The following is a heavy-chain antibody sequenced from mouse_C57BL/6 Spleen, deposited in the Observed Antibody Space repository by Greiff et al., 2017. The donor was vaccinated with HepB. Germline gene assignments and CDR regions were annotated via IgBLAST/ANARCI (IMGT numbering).Heavy chain of an antibody. D-gene: IGHD3-2*02. V-gene: IGHV1-82*01. J-gene: IGHJ3*01. CDR3: ARPDSSGYVGFAY. CDR1: GYAFSSSW. CDR2: IYPGDGDT. Sequence: QVQLQQSGPELVKPGASVKISCKASGYAFSSSWMNWVKQRPGKGLEWIGRIYPGDGDTNYNGKFKGKATLTADKSSSTAYMQLSSLTSEDSAVYICARPDSSGYVGFAYWGQGTLVTVSA.